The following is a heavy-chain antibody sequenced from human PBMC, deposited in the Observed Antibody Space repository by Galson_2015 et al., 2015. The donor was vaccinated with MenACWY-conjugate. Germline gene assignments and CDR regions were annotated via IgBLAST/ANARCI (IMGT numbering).Heavy chain of an antibody. Sequence: SLRLSCAASGLSFSNYWMHWVRQAPGKGLVWVSRINSDGTTTNYADSVKGRFTISRDNAKNTLYLQMSSLRAEDTAVYYCARRTLSGVYYYFDSWGQGTLVTVSS. CDR2: INSDGTTT. CDR1: GLSFSNYW. CDR3: ARRTLSGVYYYFDS. J-gene: IGHJ4*02. D-gene: IGHD5/OR15-5a*01. V-gene: IGHV3-74*01.